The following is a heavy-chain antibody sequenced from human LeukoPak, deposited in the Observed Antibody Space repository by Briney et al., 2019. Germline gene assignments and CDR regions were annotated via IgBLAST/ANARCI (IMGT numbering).Heavy chain of an antibody. V-gene: IGHV3-20*04. CDR1: GFTFDDYG. D-gene: IGHD7-27*01. Sequence: GGSLRLSCAASGFTFDDYGMSWVRQAPGKGLEWVSGINWNGGSTGYADSVKGRFTISRDNAKNSLYLQMNSLRAEDTALYYCARDPWGSRYYYYMDVWGKGTTVTVSS. CDR2: INWNGGST. CDR3: ARDPWGSRYYYYMDV. J-gene: IGHJ6*03.